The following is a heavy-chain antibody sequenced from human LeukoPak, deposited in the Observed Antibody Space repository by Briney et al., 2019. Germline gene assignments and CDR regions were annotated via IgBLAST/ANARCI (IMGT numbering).Heavy chain of an antibody. CDR1: GYIFTNYY. CDR2: INPSGGST. Sequence: ASVKVSCKASGYIFTNYYMHWVRQAPGQGLEWMGIINPSGGSTTYTQKFQGRVTMTRDTSTSTVYMEVSSLRFEDTAVYYCARAGYDSSGYYSYWGQGTLVTVSS. J-gene: IGHJ4*02. D-gene: IGHD3-22*01. CDR3: ARAGYDSSGYYSY. V-gene: IGHV1-46*01.